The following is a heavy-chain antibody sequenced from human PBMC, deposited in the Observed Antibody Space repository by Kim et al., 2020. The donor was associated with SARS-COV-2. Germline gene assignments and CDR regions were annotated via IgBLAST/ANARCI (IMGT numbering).Heavy chain of an antibody. J-gene: IGHJ6*02. D-gene: IGHD5-18*01. CDR3: AKSGVDTATFYYYGMDV. V-gene: IGHV3-43D*03. Sequence: VKGRFTISRDNSKNSLYLQMNSLRAEDTALYYCAKSGVDTATFYYYGMDVWGQGTTVTVSS.